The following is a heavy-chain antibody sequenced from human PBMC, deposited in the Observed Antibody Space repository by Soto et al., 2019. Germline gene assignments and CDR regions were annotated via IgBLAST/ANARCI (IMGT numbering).Heavy chain of an antibody. V-gene: IGHV3-30-3*01. CDR2: ISYDGSNK. Sequence: QVQLVESGGGVVQPGRSLRLSCAASGFTFSSYAMHWVRQAPGKGLEWVAVISYDGSNKYYADSVKGRFTISRDNSKNTLYLQMNSLRAEDTAVYYCARGGLRITMKYYFDYCGQGTLVPVSS. D-gene: IGHD3-22*01. J-gene: IGHJ4*02. CDR3: ARGGLRITMKYYFDY. CDR1: GFTFSSYA.